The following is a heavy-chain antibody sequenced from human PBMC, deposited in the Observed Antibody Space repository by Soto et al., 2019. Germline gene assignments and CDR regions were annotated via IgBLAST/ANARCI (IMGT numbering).Heavy chain of an antibody. CDR2: IYDGGST. J-gene: IGHJ4*02. CDR1: GFTVSSNY. Sequence: EVQLVESGGDLVQPGGSLRLSCAASGFTVSSNYMSWVRQAPGKGLEWVSTIYDGGSTYYADSVKGRFTISRHNSKTTLYLQMNSLRVEDTAVYYCAMSGSGYDRFDSWGQGTLVTVSS. CDR3: AMSGSGYDRFDS. D-gene: IGHD5-12*01. V-gene: IGHV3-53*04.